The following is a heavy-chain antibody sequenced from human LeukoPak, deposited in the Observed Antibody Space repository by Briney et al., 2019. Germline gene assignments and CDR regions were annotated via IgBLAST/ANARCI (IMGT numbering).Heavy chain of an antibody. CDR2: IYYSGIT. CDR3: ARMDYYGSGNSDY. Sequence: SETLSLTCTVSGGSISSYYWSWIRQSPGKGLEWIGYIYYSGITEYNPSLKSRVTISVDTSKNQFSLKLSSVTAADTAVYYCARMDYYGSGNSDYWGQGTLVTVSS. V-gene: IGHV4-59*08. J-gene: IGHJ4*02. D-gene: IGHD3-10*01. CDR1: GGSISSYY.